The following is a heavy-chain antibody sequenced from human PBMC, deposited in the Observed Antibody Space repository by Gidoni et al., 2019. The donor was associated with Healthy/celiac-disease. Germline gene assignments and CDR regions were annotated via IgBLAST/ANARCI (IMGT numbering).Heavy chain of an antibody. V-gene: IGHV4-59*01. CDR3: ARDPLVATDRGYYYGMDV. J-gene: IGHJ6*02. CDR2: IYYSGST. Sequence: QVQLQESGPGLVKPSETLSLTCTVSGGSISSYYWSWIRQPPGKGLEWIGYIYYSGSTNYNPSLKSRVTISVDTSKNQFSLKLSSVTAADTAVYYCARDPLVATDRGYYYGMDVWGQGTTVTVSS. CDR1: GGSISSYY. D-gene: IGHD5-12*01.